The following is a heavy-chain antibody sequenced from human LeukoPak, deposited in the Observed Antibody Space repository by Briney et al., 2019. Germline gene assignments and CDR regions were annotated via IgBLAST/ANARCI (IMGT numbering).Heavy chain of an antibody. Sequence: PGGSLRLSCAGSGFPFSGYSMNWVRQTPGKGLEWVSSMSILSGITYYAESVKGRFTVSRDNAKNLLHLQMNSLRVEDTAIYYCARAWNDFWSGYYMFDYWGQGTLVTVSS. V-gene: IGHV3-21*01. J-gene: IGHJ4*02. CDR3: ARAWNDFWSGYYMFDY. D-gene: IGHD3-3*01. CDR1: GFPFSGYS. CDR2: MSILSGIT.